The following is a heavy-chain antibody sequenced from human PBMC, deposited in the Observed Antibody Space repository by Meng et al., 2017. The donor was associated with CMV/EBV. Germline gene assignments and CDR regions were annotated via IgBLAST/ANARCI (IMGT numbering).Heavy chain of an antibody. Sequence: GESLKISCAASGFTFSSYEMNWVRQAPGKGLEWVSYISSSGSTIYYADSVKGRFTISRDNAKNSLYLQMNSLRAEDTAVYYCAREGLWSSSSYYYGMDVWGQGTTVTVSS. V-gene: IGHV3-48*03. CDR1: GFTFSSYE. CDR3: AREGLWSSSSYYYGMDV. J-gene: IGHJ6*02. D-gene: IGHD6-6*01. CDR2: ISSSGSTI.